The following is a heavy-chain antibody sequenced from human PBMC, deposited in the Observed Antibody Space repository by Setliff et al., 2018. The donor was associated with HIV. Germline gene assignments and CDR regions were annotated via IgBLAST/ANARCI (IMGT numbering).Heavy chain of an antibody. Sequence: ASVKVSCKPSGYSSTNHYMHWVRQAPGQGLEWMGVINPTGGSTRNTQKFQGRVAMTRDTSTSTVYMELSSLRSGDTAVYYCASAGAWQRNALDIWGQGTMVTVSS. CDR1: GYSSTNHY. CDR2: INPTGGST. CDR3: ASAGAWQRNALDI. J-gene: IGHJ3*02. D-gene: IGHD5-12*01. V-gene: IGHV1-46*01.